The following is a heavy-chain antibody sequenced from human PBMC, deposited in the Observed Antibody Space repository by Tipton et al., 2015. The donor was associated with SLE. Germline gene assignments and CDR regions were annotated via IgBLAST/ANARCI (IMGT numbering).Heavy chain of an antibody. Sequence: TLSLTCTVSGGSVSRYYWGWIRQPAGKGLEWIGHIYTSGSTNYNPSLKSRVTISLDTSRTQFSLKLSAVTAADTAVYYCARDGRGYCDNSGCSEYNWFDPWGQGTLVTVSS. CDR3: ARDGRGYCDNSGCSEYNWFDP. CDR2: IYTSGST. D-gene: IGHD2-15*01. J-gene: IGHJ5*02. CDR1: GGSVSRYY. V-gene: IGHV4-4*07.